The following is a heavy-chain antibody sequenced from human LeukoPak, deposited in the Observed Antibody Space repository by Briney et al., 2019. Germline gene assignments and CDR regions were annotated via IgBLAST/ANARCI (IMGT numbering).Heavy chain of an antibody. Sequence: GGSLRLSCAASGFTVSSNYMSWVRQAPGNGLERGSVIYSGGRTYYADSVKGRFTISRDNAKSSLYLQMNRLRAEDTAVYYCARVGYYASSGPPDQWGQGTLVTVSS. V-gene: IGHV3-66*01. D-gene: IGHD3-22*01. CDR1: GFTVSSNY. J-gene: IGHJ4*02. CDR2: IYSGGRT. CDR3: ARVGYYASSGPPDQ.